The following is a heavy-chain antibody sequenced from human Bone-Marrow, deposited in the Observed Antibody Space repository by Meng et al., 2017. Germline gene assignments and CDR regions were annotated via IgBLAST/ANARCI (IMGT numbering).Heavy chain of an antibody. CDR3: ARDSRGELLVAFDI. J-gene: IGHJ3*02. D-gene: IGHD1-26*01. CDR2: MNPNSGNT. Sequence: ASVKVSCKASGYTFTSYDINWVRQATGQGLEWMGWMNPNSGNTGYAQKFQGRVTMTRNTSISTAYMELRSLRSDDTAVYYCARDSRGELLVAFDIWGQGTMVTVSS. V-gene: IGHV1-8*01. CDR1: GYTFTSYD.